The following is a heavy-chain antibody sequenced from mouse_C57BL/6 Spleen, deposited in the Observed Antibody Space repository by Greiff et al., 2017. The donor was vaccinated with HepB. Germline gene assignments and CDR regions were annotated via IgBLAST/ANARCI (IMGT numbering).Heavy chain of an antibody. Sequence: EVQLQQSGAELVRPGASVKLSCTASGFNIKDDYMHWVKQRPEQGLEWIGWIDPENGDTEYASKFQGKATITADTSSNTAYLQLSSLTSEDTAVYYGTTYGNVAWFAYWGQGTLVTVSA. CDR1: GFNIKDDY. V-gene: IGHV14-4*01. J-gene: IGHJ3*01. D-gene: IGHD2-1*01. CDR3: TTYGNVAWFAY. CDR2: IDPENGDT.